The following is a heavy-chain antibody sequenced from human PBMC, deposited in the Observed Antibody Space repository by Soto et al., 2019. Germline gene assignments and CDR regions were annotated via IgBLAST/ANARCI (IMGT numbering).Heavy chain of an antibody. Sequence: QVQLQQWGAGLLKPSETLSLTCAVNGGSLTGYYWSWIRQPPGKGLEWIGEIKEGGSTNYSPSLRGRATISSDTSNNQFSLKLNSVTAADTAVYYCARGQEGIVATHWDQGALVTVSS. D-gene: IGHD5-12*01. CDR1: GGSLTGYY. CDR2: IKEGGST. V-gene: IGHV4-34*01. CDR3: ARGQEGIVATH. J-gene: IGHJ4*02.